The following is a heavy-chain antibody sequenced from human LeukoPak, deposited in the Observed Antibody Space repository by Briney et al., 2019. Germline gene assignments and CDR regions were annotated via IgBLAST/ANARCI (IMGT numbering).Heavy chain of an antibody. Sequence: GGSLRLSCAASGFNFSIYGMHWVRQAPAKGLELVTFVRYYQSATVYSDSVQDRFAISRDNSNNTVYLKMNSLRVEDPALYFCVKDQGECPGSRCYLRFLEYWGQGTLVIVSS. CDR3: VKDQGECPGSRCYLRFLEY. CDR2: VRYYQSAT. CDR1: GFNFSIYG. V-gene: IGHV3-30*02. J-gene: IGHJ4*02. D-gene: IGHD3-3*01.